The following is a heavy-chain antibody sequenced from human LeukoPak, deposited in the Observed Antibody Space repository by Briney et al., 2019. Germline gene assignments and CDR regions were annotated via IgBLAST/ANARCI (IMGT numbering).Heavy chain of an antibody. CDR2: IYHSGST. V-gene: IGHV4-38-2*01. J-gene: IGHJ4*02. D-gene: IGHD4-17*01. CDR3: AGHDYADYVVSY. CDR1: GYSISSGYF. Sequence: PSETLSLTCVVSGYSISSGYFWGWIRQPPGKGLEWIGSIYHSGSTYYNPSLKSRVTVSVDMSKIQFSLRLSSVTAADTAVYYCAGHDYADYVVSYWGQGTLVTVSS.